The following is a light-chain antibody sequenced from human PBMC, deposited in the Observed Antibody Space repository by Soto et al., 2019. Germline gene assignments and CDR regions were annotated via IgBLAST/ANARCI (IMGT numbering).Light chain of an antibody. Sequence: ELVMTQSPATLSVSPGETATQSCRAIQSVNCKLAWYQQKPGQAPRLLIYVASTRATGLPARFSVSESGSDFTLTISSLQSEDLAGYYYQQYNNWATRAFGGGAKVESK. CDR2: VAS. V-gene: IGKV3-15*01. CDR1: QSVNCK. CDR3: QQYNNWATRA. J-gene: IGKJ4*01.